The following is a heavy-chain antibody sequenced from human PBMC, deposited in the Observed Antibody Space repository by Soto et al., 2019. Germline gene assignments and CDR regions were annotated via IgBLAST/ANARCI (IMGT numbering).Heavy chain of an antibody. V-gene: IGHV1-18*01. CDR1: GYTFTSYG. CDR2: ISAYNGNT. D-gene: IGHD1-26*01. Sequence: ASVKVSCKASGYTFTSYGISWVRQAPGQGLEWMGWISAYNGNTNYAQKLQGRVTMTTDTSTSTAYMELRSLRSDDTAVYYYASSIVGATGGTFDYWGQGTLVTVSS. J-gene: IGHJ4*02. CDR3: ASSIVGATGGTFDY.